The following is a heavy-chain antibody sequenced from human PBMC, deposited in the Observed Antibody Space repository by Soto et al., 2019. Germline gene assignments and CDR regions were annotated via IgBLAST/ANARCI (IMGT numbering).Heavy chain of an antibody. CDR2: ISGSGNYT. CDR1: GFTFSTYS. CDR3: AREGINNYSEYYFDS. V-gene: IGHV3-21*01. J-gene: IGHJ4*02. Sequence: GGSLRLSCAASGFTFSTYSMNWVRQAPGKGLEWVSSISGSGNYTHYADFLRGRFTISRDNAKTSLYLQMNSLRAEDTAVYYCAREGINNYSEYYFDSWGPGTVVTVSS. D-gene: IGHD4-4*01.